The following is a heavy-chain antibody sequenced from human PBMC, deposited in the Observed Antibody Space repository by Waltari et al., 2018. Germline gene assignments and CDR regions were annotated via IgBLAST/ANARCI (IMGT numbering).Heavy chain of an antibody. Sequence: QVQLQESGPGLVKPSETLSLTCTVSGGSIRSYYWSWIRQPPGKGLEWIGYIYYSGSTNYNPSLKSRVTISVDTSKNQFSLKLSSVTAADTAVYYCARELNTEKGRFDYWGQGTLVTVSS. CDR3: ARELNTEKGRFDY. CDR2: IYYSGST. J-gene: IGHJ4*02. V-gene: IGHV4-59*01. D-gene: IGHD3-10*01. CDR1: GGSIRSYY.